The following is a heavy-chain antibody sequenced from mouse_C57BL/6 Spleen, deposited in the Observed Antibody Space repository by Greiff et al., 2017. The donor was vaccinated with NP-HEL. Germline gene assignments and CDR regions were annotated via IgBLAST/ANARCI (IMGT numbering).Heavy chain of an antibody. D-gene: IGHD1-1*01. Sequence: QVHVKQSGAELVKPGASVKLSCKASGYTFTEYTIHWVKQRSGQGLEGIGWFYPGSGSIKYKEKFKDKATWTADKSASTVYMELSRWTSEDSAVCFCARHEYRVYYYGSSYVRNWYFDVWGTGTTVTVSS. V-gene: IGHV1-62-2*01. J-gene: IGHJ1*03. CDR1: GYTFTEYT. CDR2: FYPGSGSI. CDR3: ARHEYRVYYYGSSYVRNWYFDV.